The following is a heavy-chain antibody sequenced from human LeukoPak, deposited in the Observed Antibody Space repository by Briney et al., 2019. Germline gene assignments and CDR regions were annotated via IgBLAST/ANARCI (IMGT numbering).Heavy chain of an antibody. D-gene: IGHD3-3*01. J-gene: IGHJ6*02. Sequence: ASVKVSCKASGYTSTGYYMHWVRQAPGQGLECMGWINPNSGGTNYAQKFQGRVTMTRDTSISTAYMELSRLRSDDTAVYYCARDSKGDYDFWSGYPPATYYYYYGMDVWGQGTTVTVSS. V-gene: IGHV1-2*02. CDR1: GYTSTGYY. CDR2: INPNSGGT. CDR3: ARDSKGDYDFWSGYPPATYYYYYGMDV.